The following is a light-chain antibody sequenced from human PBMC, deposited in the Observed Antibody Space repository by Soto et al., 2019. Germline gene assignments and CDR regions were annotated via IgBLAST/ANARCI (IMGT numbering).Light chain of an antibody. CDR2: DAS. CDR1: QSSSSW. V-gene: IGKV1-5*01. CDR3: QQYNSYSLT. Sequence: DIQMTQSPSTLSASVGDRVTITFRSSQSSSSWLAWYKQKPGKVPKLLIYDASSLESGVPSRFSGSGSGTEFTLTISSLQPDDFATYYCQQYNSYSLTFGGETKVEIK. J-gene: IGKJ4*01.